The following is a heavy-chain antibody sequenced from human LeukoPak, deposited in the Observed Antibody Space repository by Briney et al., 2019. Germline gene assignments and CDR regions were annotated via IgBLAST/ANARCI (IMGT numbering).Heavy chain of an antibody. D-gene: IGHD2-2*01. CDR1: GYTFTSYA. J-gene: IGHJ6*02. CDR2: INVGNGNT. V-gene: IGHV1-3*01. Sequence: ASVKVSCKASGYTFTSYAMHWVRQASGQRLEWMGWINVGNGNTKYSQKFQGRVTITRDTSASTAYMELSSLRSEDTAVYHCARAAAGPYATGYYYYYGMDVWGQGTTVTVSS. CDR3: ARAAAGPYATGYYYYYGMDV.